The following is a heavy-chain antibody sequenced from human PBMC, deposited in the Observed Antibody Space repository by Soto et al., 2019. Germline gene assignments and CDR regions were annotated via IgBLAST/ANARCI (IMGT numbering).Heavy chain of an antibody. D-gene: IGHD5-18*01. J-gene: IGHJ5*02. CDR1: GYIFTNND. CDR3: ARMASFGSLNWFDP. V-gene: IGHV1-8*01. CDR2: MNPGSGDT. Sequence: ASVKVSCKASGYIFTNNDVSWVRQATGQGLEWMGWMNPGSGDTGYAQKFQGRVTMTRNISIATAYMELSSLRADDTAIYYCARMASFGSLNWFDPWGQGTLVTVS.